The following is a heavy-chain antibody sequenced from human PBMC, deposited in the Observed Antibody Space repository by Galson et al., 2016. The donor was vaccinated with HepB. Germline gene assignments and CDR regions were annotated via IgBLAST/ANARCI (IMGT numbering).Heavy chain of an antibody. V-gene: IGHV1-69*04. Sequence: SVKVSCKASGGSLINYALNWVRQAPGQGLQWMGRLIPVLSMSNYTQKFQGRVTISADKYTNIGYMELSSLTSEDTAVYYCATGRIVAVGTSEYYAMDIWGQGTTVTVSS. J-gene: IGHJ6*02. CDR2: LIPVLSMS. CDR3: ATGRIVAVGTSEYYAMDI. CDR1: GGSLINYA. D-gene: IGHD1-14*01.